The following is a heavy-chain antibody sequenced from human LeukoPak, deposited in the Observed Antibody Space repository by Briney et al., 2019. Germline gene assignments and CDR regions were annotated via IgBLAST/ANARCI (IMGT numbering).Heavy chain of an antibody. J-gene: IGHJ4*02. V-gene: IGHV3-21*01. Sequence: GGSLRLSCAASGFTFRRYSMNWVRQAPGKVLEWVSSISSSSSYIYYADSVKGRFTISRDNAKNSLYLQMNSLRAEDTAVYYCARVLSARGTVTINPSDYWGQGTLVTVSS. CDR2: ISSSSSYI. CDR1: GFTFRRYS. CDR3: ARVLSARGTVTINPSDY. D-gene: IGHD4-17*01.